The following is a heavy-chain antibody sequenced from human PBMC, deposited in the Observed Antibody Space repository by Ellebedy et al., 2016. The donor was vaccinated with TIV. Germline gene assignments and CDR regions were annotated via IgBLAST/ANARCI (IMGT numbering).Heavy chain of an antibody. Sequence: SETLSLTXTVSGGSISSYYWSWIRQPPGKGLEWIGEINHSGSTNYNPSLKSRVTTSVDTSKNQFSLKLSSVTAADTAVYYCARGRALGYCSSTSCYGAPYYYYGMDVWGQGTTVTVSS. J-gene: IGHJ6*02. CDR3: ARGRALGYCSSTSCYGAPYYYYGMDV. CDR2: INHSGST. CDR1: GGSISSYY. V-gene: IGHV4-34*01. D-gene: IGHD2-2*01.